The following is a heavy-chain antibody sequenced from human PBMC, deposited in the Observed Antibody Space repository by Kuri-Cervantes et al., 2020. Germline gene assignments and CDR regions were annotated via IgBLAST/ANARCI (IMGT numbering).Heavy chain of an antibody. D-gene: IGHD2-15*01. CDR2: INHSGST. CDR1: GGSFSGYY. CDR3: AATVVVAVAYFDY. Sequence: SETLSLTCAVYGGSFSGYYWSWIRQPPGKGLEWIGEINHSGSTNYNPSLKSRVTISVDTSKNQFSLKLSSVTAADTAVYYCAATVVVAVAYFDYWGQGTLVTVSS. J-gene: IGHJ4*02. V-gene: IGHV4-34*01.